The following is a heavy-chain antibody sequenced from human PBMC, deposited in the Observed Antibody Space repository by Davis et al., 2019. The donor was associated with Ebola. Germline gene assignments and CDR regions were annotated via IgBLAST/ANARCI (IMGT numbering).Heavy chain of an antibody. D-gene: IGHD5-12*01. J-gene: IGHJ5*02. CDR2: IFPIFGTP. CDR3: ARDKSGYDFQHWFDP. V-gene: IGHV1-69*13. Sequence: SVKVSCKASGGNFGSYTINWLRQAPGHGLEWMGGIFPIFGTPNYAQKFQGRVTITADESTNTAYMELSSLRSEDTATYYCARDKSGYDFQHWFDPWGQGTLVTVSS. CDR1: GGNFGSYT.